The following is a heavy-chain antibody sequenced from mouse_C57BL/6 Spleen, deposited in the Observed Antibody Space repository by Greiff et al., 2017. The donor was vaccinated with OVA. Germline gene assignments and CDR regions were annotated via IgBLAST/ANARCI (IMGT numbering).Heavy chain of an antibody. CDR3: AREGTEFAY. D-gene: IGHD3-3*01. CDR2: IRNKANGYTT. CDR1: GFTFTDYY. V-gene: IGHV7-3*01. J-gene: IGHJ3*01. Sequence: EVQRVESGGGLVQPGGSLSLSCAASGFTFTDYYMSWVRQPPGKALEWLGFIRNKANGYTTEYSASVKGRFTISRDNSQSILYLQMNALRAEDSATYYCAREGTEFAYWGQGTLVTVSA.